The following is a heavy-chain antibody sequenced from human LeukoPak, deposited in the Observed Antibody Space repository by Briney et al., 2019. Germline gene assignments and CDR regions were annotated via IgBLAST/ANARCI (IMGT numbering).Heavy chain of an antibody. CDR3: ARYGITMVRGVL. Sequence: ETLSLTCTVSGGSISSSSYYWGWIRQPPGKGLEWVSYISATGGTIYYADSVKGRFTISRDNSKNTLYLQMNSLRAEDTAVYYCARYGITMVRGVLWGQGTLVTVSS. V-gene: IGHV3-66*01. D-gene: IGHD3-10*01. J-gene: IGHJ4*02. CDR2: ISATGGTI. CDR1: GGSISSSSYY.